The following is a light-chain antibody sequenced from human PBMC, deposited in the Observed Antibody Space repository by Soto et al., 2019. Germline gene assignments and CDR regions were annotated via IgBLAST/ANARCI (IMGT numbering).Light chain of an antibody. CDR1: QSIGSW. V-gene: IGKV1-5*03. CDR3: QQYNTYPWT. Sequence: DIQMTQSPSTLSGCVGDNFIITCRASQSIGSWLAWYQQQPGKVPKLLIYTASTLQSGVPSRFSGSGSGAEFTLTISSLQPEDFATYYCQQYNTYPWTFGQGTKVDIK. J-gene: IGKJ1*01. CDR2: TAS.